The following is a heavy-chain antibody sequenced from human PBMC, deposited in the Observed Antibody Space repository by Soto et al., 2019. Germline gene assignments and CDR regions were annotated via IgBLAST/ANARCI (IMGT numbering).Heavy chain of an antibody. CDR2: IYSGGNT. J-gene: IGHJ4*02. V-gene: IGHV3-66*01. CDR3: ARERRGDGNAEL. Sequence: DVQVVESGGGLVLPGGSLRLSCAASGFTVSTSRMSWFRQAPGKGLEWVSVIYSGGNTYYADSVKGRFTISRDNSQNTLYIQMNSLNAEDTAVYYCARERRGDGNAELWGQGTLVTVSS. D-gene: IGHD1-7*01. CDR1: GFTVSTSR.